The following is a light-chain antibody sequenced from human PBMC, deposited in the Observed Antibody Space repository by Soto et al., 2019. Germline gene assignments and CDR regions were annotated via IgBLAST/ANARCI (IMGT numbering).Light chain of an antibody. J-gene: IGLJ2*01. CDR2: GSD. V-gene: IGLV1-44*01. CDR1: SSNIGANT. CDR3: AAWDDSLKGPV. Sequence: QSVLTQPPSASGTPGQRVTFSCSGSSSNIGANTVNWYQQLPGTAPKLLIHGSDKRPSGVPDRFSGSKSGTSASLAISGLQSADEADYYCAAWDDSLKGPVFGGGTKLTVL.